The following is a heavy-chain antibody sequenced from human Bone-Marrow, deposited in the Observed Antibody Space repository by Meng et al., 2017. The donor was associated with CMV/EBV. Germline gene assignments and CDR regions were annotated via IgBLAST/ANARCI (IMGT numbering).Heavy chain of an antibody. CDR1: GGSVSSGSYY. CDR3: ASGIGYCSGTSCHTPYYYGMDV. D-gene: IGHD2-2*02. CDR2: IYYSGST. Sequence: SETLSLTCTVSGGSVSSGSYYWSWIRQPPGKGLVWIGYIYYSGSTNYNPSLKSRVTISVDTSKNQLSLKLRSVTAADAAVYYCASGIGYCSGTSCHTPYYYGMDVWGQGTTVTVSS. J-gene: IGHJ6*02. V-gene: IGHV4-61*01.